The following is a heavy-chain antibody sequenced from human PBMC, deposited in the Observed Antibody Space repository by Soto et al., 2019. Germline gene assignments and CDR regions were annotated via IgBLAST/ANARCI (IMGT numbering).Heavy chain of an antibody. CDR1: GYIFTNYD. J-gene: IGHJ4*02. CDR2: ISPYSGNT. Sequence: QVQLVQSGGEVKKPGASVKVSCKASGYIFTNYDIGWVRQAPGQGLEWMGWISPYSGNTKYTQKVQGRVTMTTDTSTSPAYMELRSLRSDATAVYYCVRFASSGWYTGGYWGQGTRVTVSS. CDR3: VRFASSGWYTGGY. V-gene: IGHV1-18*01. D-gene: IGHD6-19*01.